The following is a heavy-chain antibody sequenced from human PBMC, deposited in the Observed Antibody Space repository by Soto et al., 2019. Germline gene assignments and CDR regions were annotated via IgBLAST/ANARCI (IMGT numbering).Heavy chain of an antibody. CDR2: TRNKAKSYTT. J-gene: IGHJ1*01. Sequence: EVQLVESGGGLVQPGGSLKLSCAVSGFSFSDHYMDWVRQAPGKGLEWVGRTRNKAKSYTTEYAASVNGRFTISRDDSRTSLFLQMNSLKTEDTALYYCIRAGQDCSSGSCYHYFQQWGQGTLVTVSS. CDR3: IRAGQDCSSGSCYHYFQQ. V-gene: IGHV3-72*01. CDR1: GFSFSDHY. D-gene: IGHD2-15*01.